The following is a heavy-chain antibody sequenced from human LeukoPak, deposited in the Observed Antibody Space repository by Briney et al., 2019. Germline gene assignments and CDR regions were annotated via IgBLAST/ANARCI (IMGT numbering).Heavy chain of an antibody. CDR2: SYPKSGDT. V-gene: IGHV1-2*02. D-gene: IGHD5-12*01. CDR3: TRGGPSRGCGFYYFDY. CDR1: GYTLIGYY. J-gene: IGHJ4*02. Sequence: SVKVSCQASGYTLIGYYIHWMRQAPGQGLEWMGWSYPKSGDTKYAQKFQGRVIPTRDTSISTAYLELTSLKSDDTAMYYCTRGGPSRGCGFYYFDYWGQGTLITVSS.